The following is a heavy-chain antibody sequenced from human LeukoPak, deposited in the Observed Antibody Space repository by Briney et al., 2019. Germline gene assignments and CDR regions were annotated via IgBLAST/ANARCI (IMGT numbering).Heavy chain of an antibody. Sequence: ASVKVSCKASGYTFTGYYMHWVRQAPGQGLEWMGRINPNSGGTNYAQKFQGRATMTRDTSISTASMELSRLRSDDTAVYYCARVPGIVGAIDYWGQGALVTVSS. CDR1: GYTFTGYY. V-gene: IGHV1-2*06. CDR3: ARVPGIVGAIDY. J-gene: IGHJ4*02. D-gene: IGHD1-26*01. CDR2: INPNSGGT.